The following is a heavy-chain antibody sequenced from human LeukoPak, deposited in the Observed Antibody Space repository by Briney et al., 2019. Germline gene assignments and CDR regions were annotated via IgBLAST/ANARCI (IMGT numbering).Heavy chain of an antibody. CDR3: ARAILRYAGSWRHLQH. CDR1: GFIFSTYV. J-gene: IGHJ1*01. CDR2: ISGSGGST. V-gene: IGHV3-23*01. D-gene: IGHD6-13*01. Sequence: PGGSLRLSCAASGFIFSTYVMTWVRQAPGKGLEWVSAISGSGGSTYYADSVKGRFTISRDNSKNTLYLQMNSLRAEDTAVYYCARAILRYAGSWRHLQHWGQGTLVTVSS.